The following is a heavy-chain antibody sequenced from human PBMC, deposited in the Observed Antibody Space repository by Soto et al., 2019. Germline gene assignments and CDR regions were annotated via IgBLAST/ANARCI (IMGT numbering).Heavy chain of an antibody. CDR2: MNPNSGNT. CDR1: GYTFTSYD. V-gene: IGHV1-8*01. J-gene: IGHJ6*02. Sequence: ASVKVSCKASGYTFTSYDINWVRQATGQGLEWMGWMNPNSGNTGYAQKFQGRVTMTRNTSISTAYMELSSLRSEDTAVYYCARGRIAAATRYYGMDGWGQGTTVTVSS. CDR3: ARGRIAAATRYYGMDG. D-gene: IGHD6-13*01.